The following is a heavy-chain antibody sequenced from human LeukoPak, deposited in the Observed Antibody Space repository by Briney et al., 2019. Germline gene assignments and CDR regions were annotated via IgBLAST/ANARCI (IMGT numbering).Heavy chain of an antibody. D-gene: IGHD5-24*01. CDR1: GYSFPSYG. J-gene: IGHJ4*02. Sequence: ASVKVSCKASGYSFPSYGVSWVRQAPGQGLEWMGWISGKNGNTNYEQKYQGRVTLTTDTSTSTVYMELRRLTSDDTAVYYCASGREGYNPSDYWGQGTLVTVSS. CDR3: ASGREGYNPSDY. V-gene: IGHV1-18*01. CDR2: ISGKNGNT.